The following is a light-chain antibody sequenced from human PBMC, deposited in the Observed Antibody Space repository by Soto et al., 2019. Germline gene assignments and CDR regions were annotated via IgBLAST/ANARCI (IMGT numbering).Light chain of an antibody. CDR1: SSDVGGYNY. Sequence: QSVLTQPASVSGSPGQSITISCTGTSSDVGGYNYVSWYQQHPGKAPKLMIYDVSNRPSGVSNRFSGSKSGNTASLTISGLQDEDAADYYCSSYTSSSTHVVFGGATNLTVL. CDR2: DVS. V-gene: IGLV2-14*01. CDR3: SSYTSSSTHVV. J-gene: IGLJ2*01.